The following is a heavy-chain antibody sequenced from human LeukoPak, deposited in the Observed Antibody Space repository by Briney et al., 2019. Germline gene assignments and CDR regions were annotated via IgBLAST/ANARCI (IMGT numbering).Heavy chain of an antibody. J-gene: IGHJ4*02. CDR2: IYYSGST. CDR3: ARRTTVTSRSFDY. D-gene: IGHD4-17*01. Sequence: SETLSLTCTVSGGSISSYYWSWIRQPPGKGLEWIGYIYYSGSTNYNPSLKSRVTISVDTSKNQFSLKLSSVTAADTAVYYCARRTTVTSRSFDYWGQGTLVTVSS. V-gene: IGHV4-59*01. CDR1: GGSISSYY.